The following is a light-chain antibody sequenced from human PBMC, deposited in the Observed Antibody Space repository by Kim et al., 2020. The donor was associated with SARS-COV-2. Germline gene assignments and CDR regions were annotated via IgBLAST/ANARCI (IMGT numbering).Light chain of an antibody. Sequence: EIVMTQSPDTLSVSPGESATLSCRASQSISRNLAWYQQKPGQPPRLLIYGASTRATGIPARFSGSGSGTEFTLSISSLQPEDFAVYYCQQYNNWPGTFGQGTKLEI. CDR2: GAS. V-gene: IGKV3-15*01. CDR3: QQYNNWPGT. J-gene: IGKJ1*01. CDR1: QSISRN.